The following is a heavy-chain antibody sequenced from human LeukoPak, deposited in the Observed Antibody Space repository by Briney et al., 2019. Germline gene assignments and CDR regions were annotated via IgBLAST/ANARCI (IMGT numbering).Heavy chain of an antibody. J-gene: IGHJ6*02. CDR3: ASLYGIDV. V-gene: IGHV3-7*01. CDR2: IKKDGSEK. CDR1: GSTFNNFW. Sequence: RAGGSLRLSCSASGSTFNNFWMTWVRQAPGKGLEWVANIKKDGSEKYYVDSVKGRFTISRDNAKNLAFLQMNGLRVEDTAVYYCASLYGIDVWGQGSTVTVSS.